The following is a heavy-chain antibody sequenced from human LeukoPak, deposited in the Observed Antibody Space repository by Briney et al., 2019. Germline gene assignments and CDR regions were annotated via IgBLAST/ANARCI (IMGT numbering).Heavy chain of an antibody. CDR2: ISAYNGNT. J-gene: IGHJ4*02. CDR3: ARDYYGSGSYSD. D-gene: IGHD3-10*01. Sequence: ASVKVSCKASGYTFTSYYMHWVRQAPGQGLEWMGWISAYNGNTNYAQKLQGRVTMTTDTSTSTAYMELRSLRSDDTAVYYCARDYYGSGSYSDWGQGTLVTVPS. V-gene: IGHV1-18*04. CDR1: GYTFTSYY.